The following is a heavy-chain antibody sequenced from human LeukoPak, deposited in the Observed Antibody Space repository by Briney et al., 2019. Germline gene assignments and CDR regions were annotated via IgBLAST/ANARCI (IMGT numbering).Heavy chain of an antibody. V-gene: IGHV3-48*01. CDR2: ISSSSSTI. D-gene: IGHD3-16*01. Sequence: GGSLRLSCAASGFTFSSYSMNWVRQAPGKGLEWVSYISSSSSTIYYADSVKGRFTISRDNAKNSLYLQMNSLRAEDTAVYYCARVMTSDGDYWGQGTLVTVSS. J-gene: IGHJ4*02. CDR3: ARVMTSDGDY. CDR1: GFTFSSYS.